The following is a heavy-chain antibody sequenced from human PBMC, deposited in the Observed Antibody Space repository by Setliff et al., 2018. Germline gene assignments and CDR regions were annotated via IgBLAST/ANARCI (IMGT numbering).Heavy chain of an antibody. V-gene: IGHV1-24*01. D-gene: IGHD1-7*01. CDR3: ASRTHPHVITGITQGGGWWYYYYMDV. Sequence: ASVKVSCKVSGSTLPDSSMHWVRLAPGRGLEWMGGYDPGEGKIVYADKFQGRVTLTEDTSTDTFYMELRSLRSDDTAVYYCASRTHPHVITGITQGGGWWYYYYMDVWGKGTTVTVSS. J-gene: IGHJ6*03. CDR1: GSTLPDSS. CDR2: YDPGEGKI.